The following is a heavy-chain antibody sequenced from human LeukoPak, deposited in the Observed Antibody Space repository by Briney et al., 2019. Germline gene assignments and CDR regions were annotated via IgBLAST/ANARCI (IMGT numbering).Heavy chain of an antibody. CDR3: ARAEVIAMSRRAFDI. V-gene: IGHV4-31*03. D-gene: IGHD2-21*01. J-gene: IGHJ3*02. CDR2: IYYSGST. CDR1: GGSISSGGYY. Sequence: PSQTLSLTCTVSGGSISSGGYYWSWIRQHPGKGLEWTGYIYYSGSTYYNPSLKSRVTISVDTSKNQFSLKLSSVTAADTAVYYCARAEVIAMSRRAFDIWGQGTMVTVSS.